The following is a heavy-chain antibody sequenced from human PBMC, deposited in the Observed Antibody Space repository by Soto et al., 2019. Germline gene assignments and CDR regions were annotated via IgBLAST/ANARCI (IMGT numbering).Heavy chain of an antibody. Sequence: ASVKVSCKASGYTFTGYYMHWVRQAPGQGLEWMGWINPNSGGTNYAQKFQGWVTMTRDTSISTANMKLSRMRSDDTAVYYCARDKGGPSEVPAAKGVYYYYYMDVWGKGTTVTVSS. CDR3: ARDKGGPSEVPAAKGVYYYYYMDV. J-gene: IGHJ6*03. CDR1: GYTFTGYY. CDR2: INPNSGGT. V-gene: IGHV1-2*04. D-gene: IGHD2-2*01.